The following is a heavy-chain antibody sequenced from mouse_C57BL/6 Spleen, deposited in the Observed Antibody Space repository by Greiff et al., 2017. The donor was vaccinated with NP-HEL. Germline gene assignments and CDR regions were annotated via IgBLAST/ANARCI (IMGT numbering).Heavy chain of an antibody. D-gene: IGHD2-3*01. CDR3: ARFYDGYYEAWFAY. J-gene: IGHJ3*01. CDR1: GYAFSSSW. Sequence: QVQLQQSGPELVKPGASVKISCKASGYAFSSSWMNWVKQRPGKGLEWIGRIYPGDGDTNYNGKFKGKATRTADKSSSPAYMQLSSLTSEDSAVYFGARFYDGYYEAWFAYWGQGTLVTVSA. V-gene: IGHV1-82*01. CDR2: IYPGDGDT.